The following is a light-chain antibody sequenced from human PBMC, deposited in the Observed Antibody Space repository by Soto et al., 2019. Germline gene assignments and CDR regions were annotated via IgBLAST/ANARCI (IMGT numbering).Light chain of an antibody. Sequence: EIVMTQSPATLSVSPGERASLSCRANQTISSNLAWYQQKPGQAPRLLIYGASTRATGIPARFSGSGSGTAFTLTISSLQSEDFTVYYCPLYNNWLGTFGGGTKVEIK. CDR2: GAS. J-gene: IGKJ4*01. CDR3: PLYNNWLGT. V-gene: IGKV3-15*01. CDR1: QTISSN.